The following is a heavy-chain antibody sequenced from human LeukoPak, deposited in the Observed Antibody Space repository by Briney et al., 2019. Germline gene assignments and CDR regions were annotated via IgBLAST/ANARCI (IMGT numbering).Heavy chain of an antibody. Sequence: SETLSLTCTASGGSISSYYWSWIRQPPGKGLEWIGYIYYSGSTNYNPSLKSRVTISVDTSKNQFSLKLSSVTAADTAVYYCARATAAIGYPSFDYWGQGTLVTVSS. V-gene: IGHV4-59*12. CDR3: ARATAAIGYPSFDY. D-gene: IGHD2-2*02. J-gene: IGHJ4*02. CDR1: GGSISSYY. CDR2: IYYSGST.